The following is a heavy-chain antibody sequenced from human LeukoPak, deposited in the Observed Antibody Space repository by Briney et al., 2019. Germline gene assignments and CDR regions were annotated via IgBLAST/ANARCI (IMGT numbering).Heavy chain of an antibody. Sequence: ASVKVSCKASGYTFTSYDINWVRQAPGQRLEWMGWMNPNSGNTGYAQKFQGRVTTTRNTSISTAYMELSSLRSEDTAVYYCAREEVRRAVAGYFDNWGQGTLVTVSS. D-gene: IGHD6-19*01. CDR1: GYTFTSYD. J-gene: IGHJ4*02. V-gene: IGHV1-8*03. CDR3: AREEVRRAVAGYFDN. CDR2: MNPNSGNT.